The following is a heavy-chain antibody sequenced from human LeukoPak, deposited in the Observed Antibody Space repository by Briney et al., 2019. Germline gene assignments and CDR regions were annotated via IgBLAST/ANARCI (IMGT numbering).Heavy chain of an antibody. J-gene: IGHJ4*02. CDR1: GFTFSSYA. D-gene: IGHD3-10*01. V-gene: IGHV3-23*01. CDR2: ISGSGTTT. Sequence: GGSLRLSCAASGFTFSSYAMSWVGQAPGKGREGASPISGSGTTTYYADSVKGRFTISRDNSKNTLYLQMNSLRAEDTAVYYCAKAVRYYGSGSYYNADWGQGTLVTVSS. CDR3: AKAVRYYGSGSYYNAD.